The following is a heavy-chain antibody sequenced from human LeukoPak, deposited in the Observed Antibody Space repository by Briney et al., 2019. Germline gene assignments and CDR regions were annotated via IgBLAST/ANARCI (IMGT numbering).Heavy chain of an antibody. Sequence: PSETLSLTCTVSGGSISSYFWSWIRQPPGKGLEWIGHIYYSGSTNYNPSLKSRVTVSVDTSKNQFSLKLSSVTAADTAVYYCASIEHSGYDSRGPYYYGMDVWGQGTTVTVSS. CDR3: ASIEHSGYDSRGPYYYGMDV. CDR1: GGSISSYF. V-gene: IGHV4-59*01. D-gene: IGHD5-12*01. CDR2: IYYSGST. J-gene: IGHJ6*02.